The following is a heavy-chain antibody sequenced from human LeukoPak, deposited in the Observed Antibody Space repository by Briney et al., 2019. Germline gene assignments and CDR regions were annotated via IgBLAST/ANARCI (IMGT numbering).Heavy chain of an antibody. V-gene: IGHV1-69*06. CDR1: GGTFSSYA. Sequence: SVKVSCKASGGTFSSYAISWVRQAPGQGLEWMGGIIPIFGTANYAQKFQGRVTITADKSTSTAYMELSSLRSEDTAVYYCARVKGIAGDYYFDYWGQGTLVTVSS. CDR3: ARVKGIAGDYYFDY. J-gene: IGHJ4*02. CDR2: IIPIFGTA. D-gene: IGHD3-16*01.